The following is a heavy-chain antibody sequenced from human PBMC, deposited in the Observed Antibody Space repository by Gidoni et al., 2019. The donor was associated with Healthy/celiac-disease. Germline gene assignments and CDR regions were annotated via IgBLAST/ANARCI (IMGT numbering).Heavy chain of an antibody. D-gene: IGHD2-15*01. CDR2: IWYDGSNK. CDR1: GVPFSSYG. CDR3: ARSGYCSGGSCYPDY. V-gene: IGHV3-33*01. Sequence: QVQLVESGGGLVQPGRSLRLSCAAPGVPFSSYGMHWVRQAPGKGLEWVAVIWYDGSNKYYADSVKGRFTISRDNSKNTLYLQMNSLRAEDTAVYYCARSGYCSGGSCYPDYWGQGTLVTVSS. J-gene: IGHJ4*02.